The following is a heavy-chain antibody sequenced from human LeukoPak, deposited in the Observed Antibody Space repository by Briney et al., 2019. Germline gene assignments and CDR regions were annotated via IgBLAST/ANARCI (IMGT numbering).Heavy chain of an antibody. V-gene: IGHV1-18*01. J-gene: IGHJ4*02. CDR1: GYTFTSYG. Sequence: GASVKVSCKASGYTFTSYGISWVRQAPGQGLEWMGWISAYNGNTNYAQKPQGRVTMTTDTSTSTAYMELRSLRSDDTAVYYCARARLSTSYYYDSSGYYKGTFDYWGQGTLVTVSS. CDR2: ISAYNGNT. D-gene: IGHD3-22*01. CDR3: ARARLSTSYYYDSSGYYKGTFDY.